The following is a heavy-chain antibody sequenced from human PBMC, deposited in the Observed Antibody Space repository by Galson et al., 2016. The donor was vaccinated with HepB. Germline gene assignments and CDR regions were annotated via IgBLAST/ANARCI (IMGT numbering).Heavy chain of an antibody. J-gene: IGHJ5*02. D-gene: IGHD3-10*01. Sequence: ETLSLTCTVPGGSISSESHYWGCISQPPGKGLQWIGTVYYSGTTCFNPTLKSRVTISVDTSTNQFSLTLNSVTAADTAVYYCASQSGWFGEFFSSWGQGTMITVSS. CDR1: GGSISSESHY. CDR3: ASQSGWFGEFFSS. V-gene: IGHV4-39*07. CDR2: VYYSGTT.